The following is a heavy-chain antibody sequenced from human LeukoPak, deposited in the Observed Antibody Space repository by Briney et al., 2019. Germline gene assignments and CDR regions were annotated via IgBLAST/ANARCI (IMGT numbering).Heavy chain of an antibody. Sequence: ASVTVSCTASGGTFSSYAISWVRQAPGQGLEWMGGIIPIFGTANYAQKFQGRVTITADESTSTAYMELSSLRSEDTAVYYCARDRLGTASPWGQGTLVTVSS. V-gene: IGHV1-69*13. D-gene: IGHD6-13*01. CDR2: IIPIFGTA. CDR1: GGTFSSYA. CDR3: ARDRLGTASP. J-gene: IGHJ5*02.